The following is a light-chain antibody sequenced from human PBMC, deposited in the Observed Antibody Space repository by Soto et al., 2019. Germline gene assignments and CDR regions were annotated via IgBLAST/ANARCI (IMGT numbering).Light chain of an antibody. V-gene: IGLV2-8*01. CDR2: EDS. Sequence: QSALTQPPSASGSPGQSVTISCTGTSSDVGGYNYVSWYQQHPGKAPKLMIYEDSKRPSGVPDRFSGSKSGNTASLTVSGLQAEDEADYYCSSYAGSNNLVVFGGGTKAHRP. J-gene: IGLJ2*01. CDR1: SSDVGGYNY. CDR3: SSYAGSNNLVV.